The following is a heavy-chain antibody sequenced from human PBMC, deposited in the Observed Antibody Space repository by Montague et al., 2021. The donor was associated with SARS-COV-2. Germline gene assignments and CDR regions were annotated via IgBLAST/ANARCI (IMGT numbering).Heavy chain of an antibody. Sequence: SLRLSCAASGFTFSNYDMNRVRQAPGKGPEWISYISTSAYTTSYAGSVKGRFTISRDNGKNSLYLQMNSLRVEDTAVYYRTRDYRSIVGDGLDIWGQGTKVTVSS. D-gene: IGHD3-16*02. V-gene: IGHV3-48*03. CDR3: TRDYRSIVGDGLDI. CDR1: GFTFSNYD. J-gene: IGHJ3*02. CDR2: ISTSAYTT.